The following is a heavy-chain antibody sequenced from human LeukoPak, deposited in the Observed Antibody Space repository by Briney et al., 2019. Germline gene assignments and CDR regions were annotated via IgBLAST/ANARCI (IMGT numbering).Heavy chain of an antibody. CDR3: ARVGGKYCSSTSCYALDY. CDR1: GYSISSGYY. V-gene: IGHV4-38-2*02. J-gene: IGHJ4*02. CDR2: IYHSGST. D-gene: IGHD2-2*01. Sequence: SETLSLTCTVSGYSISSGYYWGWIRQPPGKGLEWIGSIYHSGSTYYNPSLKSRVTISVDTSKNQFSLKLSSVTAADTAVYYCARVGGKYCSSTSCYALDYWGQGTLVTVSS.